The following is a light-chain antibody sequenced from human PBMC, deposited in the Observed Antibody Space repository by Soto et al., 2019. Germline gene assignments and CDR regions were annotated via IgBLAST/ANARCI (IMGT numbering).Light chain of an antibody. CDR1: QSVKNSY. V-gene: IGKV3-20*01. J-gene: IGKJ4*01. Sequence: EIVLTQSPGTLSLSPGERATLSCRASQSVKNSYLTWYQQKPGQAPRLLMYGASSRATGIPDRFSGSGSGTDFTLNIGRLEPEDFAVYYCQQYGSSPLTFGGGTKVEIK. CDR3: QQYGSSPLT. CDR2: GAS.